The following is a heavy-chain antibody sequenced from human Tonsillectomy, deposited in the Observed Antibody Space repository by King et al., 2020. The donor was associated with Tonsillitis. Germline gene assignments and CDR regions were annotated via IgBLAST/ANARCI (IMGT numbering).Heavy chain of an antibody. CDR2: INPNCGGT. V-gene: IGHV1-2*02. CDR1: GYTFTGYY. Sequence: GQLVQSGAEVKKPGASVKVSCKASGYTFTGYYMHWVRQAPGQGLEWMGWINPNCGGTNSAQKFQGRLTMTRDTSISTAYMVLSRLRSDDTAVYYCATINGRDGGYDRSWGQGTLVTVSS. J-gene: IGHJ5*02. CDR3: ATINGRDGGYDRS. D-gene: IGHD5-12*01.